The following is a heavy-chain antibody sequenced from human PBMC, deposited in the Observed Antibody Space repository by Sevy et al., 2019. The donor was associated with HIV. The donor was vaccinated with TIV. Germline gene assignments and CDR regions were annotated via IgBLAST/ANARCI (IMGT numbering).Heavy chain of an antibody. D-gene: IGHD2-2*01. V-gene: IGHV4-34*01. CDR1: DGSFSGYY. CDR3: ARSPAVVVVPGAPSWFDP. Sequence: SETLSLTCAVHDGSFSGYYRNWIRQLPGKGLEWIGEINESGITYHNPSHKSRVTISVDTSKKQFSLMLNSVTAVDSAVYFCARSPAVVVVPGAPSWFDPWGQGTLVTVSS. CDR2: INESGIT. J-gene: IGHJ5*02.